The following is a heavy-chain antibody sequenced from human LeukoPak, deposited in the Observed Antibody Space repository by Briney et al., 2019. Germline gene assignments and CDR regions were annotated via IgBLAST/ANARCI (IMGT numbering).Heavy chain of an antibody. D-gene: IGHD6-13*01. J-gene: IGHJ4*02. V-gene: IGHV4-39*01. Sequence: PSETLSLTCTVSGGSISSSSYYWGWIRQPPGKGLEWIGSIYYSGSTYYNPSLKSRVTISVDTSKNQFSLKLSSVTAADTAVYYCATGWIAAAGIWKGLDPLFDYWGQGTLVTVSS. CDR1: GGSISSSSYY. CDR2: IYYSGST. CDR3: ATGWIAAAGIWKGLDPLFDY.